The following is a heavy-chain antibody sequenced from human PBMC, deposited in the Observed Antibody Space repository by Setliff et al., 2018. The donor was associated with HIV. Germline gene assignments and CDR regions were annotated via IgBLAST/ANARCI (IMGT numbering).Heavy chain of an antibody. CDR2: INQSGGI. CDR1: GGSFSGYY. J-gene: IGHJ3*02. Sequence: SETLSLTCAVSGGSFSGYYWSWIRQPPGKGLEWIGEINQSGGINYNPSLKSRVTISIDTFKNQFSMKLYSVTAADTAVYYCATASGYDLFMGAFDIWGQGTMVIVSS. D-gene: IGHD5-12*01. CDR3: ATASGYDLFMGAFDI. V-gene: IGHV4-34*01.